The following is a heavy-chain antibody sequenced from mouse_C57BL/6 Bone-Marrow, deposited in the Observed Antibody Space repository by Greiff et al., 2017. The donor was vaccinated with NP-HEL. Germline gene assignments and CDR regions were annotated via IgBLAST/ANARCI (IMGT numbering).Heavy chain of an antibody. D-gene: IGHD2-1*01. J-gene: IGHJ2*01. CDR2: IHPNSGST. CDR1: GYTFTSYW. CDR3: ARERGHYGNY. V-gene: IGHV1-64*01. Sequence: QVQLQQPGAELVKPGASVKLSCTASGYTFTSYWMHWVKQRPGQGIEWIGMIHPNSGSTNYNEKFKSKATLTVDKSSSTASMQRSSLTSEDSAVYYCARERGHYGNYWGQGTTLTVSS.